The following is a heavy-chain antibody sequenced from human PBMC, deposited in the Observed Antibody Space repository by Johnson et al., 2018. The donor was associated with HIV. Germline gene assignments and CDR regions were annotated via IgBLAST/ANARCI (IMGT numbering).Heavy chain of an antibody. CDR1: GFTFSSYA. J-gene: IGHJ3*02. V-gene: IGHV3-30*14. CDR2: ISYHGSNT. Sequence: QVQLVESGGGVVQPGRSLRLSCAASGFTFSSYAMHWVRQAPGKGLEWVAVISYHGSNTYYADSMRGRFTISRDNSKNTLYLQMGSLRAEDMAVYYCARCRDAYTLLSAFDIWGQGTMVTVSS. D-gene: IGHD5-24*01. CDR3: ARCRDAYTLLSAFDI.